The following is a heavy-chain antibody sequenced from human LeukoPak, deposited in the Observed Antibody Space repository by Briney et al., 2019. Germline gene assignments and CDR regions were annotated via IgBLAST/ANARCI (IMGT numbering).Heavy chain of an antibody. J-gene: IGHJ4*02. CDR3: ARQGTTRYYFDY. CDR2: ISGSGGST. Sequence: GGSLRLSCAASGFTFSSYAMSWVRQAPGKGLEWVSAISGSGGSTYYADSVKGWFTISRDNSKNTLYLQMNSLRAEDTAVYYCARQGTTRYYFDYWGQGTLVTVSS. V-gene: IGHV3-23*01. CDR1: GFTFSSYA. D-gene: IGHD1-14*01.